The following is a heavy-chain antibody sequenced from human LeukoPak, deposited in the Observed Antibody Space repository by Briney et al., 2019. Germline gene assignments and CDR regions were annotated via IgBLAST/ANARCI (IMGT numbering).Heavy chain of an antibody. V-gene: IGHV4-59*08. J-gene: IGHJ2*01. Sequence: SETLSLTCTVSGGSISSYYWSWIRHPAGKGLEWIGYIYYSGSTNYNPSLKSRVTISVDTSKNQFSLKLSSVTAADTAVYYCARQGGGFWYFDLWGRGTLVTVSS. CDR2: IYYSGST. CDR3: ARQGGGFWYFDL. D-gene: IGHD6-25*01. CDR1: GGSISSYY.